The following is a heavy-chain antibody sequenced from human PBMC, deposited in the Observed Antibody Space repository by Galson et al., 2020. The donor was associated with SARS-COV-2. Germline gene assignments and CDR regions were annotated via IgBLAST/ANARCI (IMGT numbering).Heavy chain of an antibody. CDR2: IVVGSGNT. CDR3: AADSRWHSRGWWGIEYYYYGMDV. CDR1: GFTFTSSA. Sequence: SVKVSCKASGFTFTSSAVQWVRQARGQRLEWIGWIVVGSGNTNYAQKFQERVTITRDMSTSTAYMELSSLRSEDTAVYYWAADSRWHSRGWWGIEYYYYGMDVWGQGTTVTVSS. D-gene: IGHD6-19*01. V-gene: IGHV1-58*01. J-gene: IGHJ6*02.